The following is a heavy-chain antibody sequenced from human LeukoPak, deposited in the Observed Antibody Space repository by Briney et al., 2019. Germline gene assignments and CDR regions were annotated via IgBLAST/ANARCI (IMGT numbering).Heavy chain of an antibody. CDR2: IYYSGST. CDR3: ARGPGSSGYYLYAFDI. D-gene: IGHD3-22*01. J-gene: IGHJ3*02. Sequence: SSETLSLTCTVSGGSISSYYWSWIRQPPGKGLEWIGYIYYSGSTNYNPSLKSRVTISVDTSKNQFSLKLSSVTAADTAVYYRARGPGSSGYYLYAFDIWGQGTMVTVSS. V-gene: IGHV4-59*01. CDR1: GGSISSYY.